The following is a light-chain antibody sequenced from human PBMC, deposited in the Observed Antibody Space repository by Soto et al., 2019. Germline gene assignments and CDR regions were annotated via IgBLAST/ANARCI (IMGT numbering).Light chain of an antibody. CDR1: QNIVNW. CDR2: KTS. J-gene: IGKJ2*01. CDR3: QQYDSHPMYT. Sequence: DIQMTQSPSTLSASVGDRVTITCRARQNIVNWLAWYQQEPGKAPNLLIYKTSTLQRGVPSRFSGSGSGTEFTLTISSLQPDDFATYYCQQYDSHPMYTFGQGTKVDI. V-gene: IGKV1-5*03.